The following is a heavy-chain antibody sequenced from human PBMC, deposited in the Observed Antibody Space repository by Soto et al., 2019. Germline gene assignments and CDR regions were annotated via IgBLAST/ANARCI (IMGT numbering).Heavy chain of an antibody. J-gene: IGHJ5*02. CDR2: IDFTGRT. Sequence: PSGTLSLTCTVSGETVNSGDYFWSWIRQSPGKGLEWLGYIDFTGRTCYSQYLKSRLHISMDKSKNHSYLQMTSVPVPDTAVYLCARGAVVDLVAAFKRELDPWGQGLLVT. CDR3: ARGAVVDLVAAFKRELDP. CDR1: GETVNSGDYF. V-gene: IGHV4-30-4*01. D-gene: IGHD5-12*01.